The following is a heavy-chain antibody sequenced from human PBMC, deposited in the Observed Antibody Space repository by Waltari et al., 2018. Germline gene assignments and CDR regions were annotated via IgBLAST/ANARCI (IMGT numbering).Heavy chain of an antibody. V-gene: IGHV4-59*01. CDR1: GGSISSYY. D-gene: IGHD6-13*01. CDR3: ARAVHSSSPTGSYYMDV. J-gene: IGHJ6*03. Sequence: QVQLQESGPGLVKPSETLSLTCTVSGGSISSYYWSWIRQPPGKGLEWIGYIYYSGSTNYNPSLKSRVTISVDTSKNQFSLKLSSVTAADTAVYYCARAVHSSSPTGSYYMDVWGKGTTVTVSS. CDR2: IYYSGST.